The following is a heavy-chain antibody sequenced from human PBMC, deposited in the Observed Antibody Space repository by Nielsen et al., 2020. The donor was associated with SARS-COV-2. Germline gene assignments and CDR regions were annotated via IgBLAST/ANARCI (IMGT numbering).Heavy chain of an antibody. CDR3: ARVYYYGSGSYYNGFWFDP. CDR2: IYYSGST. Sequence: SETLSLTCTVSGGSINSYYWSWIRQPPGKGLEWIGYIYYSGSTNYNPSLKSRVTISVDTSKNQFSLKLSSVTAADTAVYYCARVYYYGSGSYYNGFWFDPWGQGTLVTVSS. J-gene: IGHJ5*02. D-gene: IGHD3-10*01. V-gene: IGHV4-59*12. CDR1: GGSINSYY.